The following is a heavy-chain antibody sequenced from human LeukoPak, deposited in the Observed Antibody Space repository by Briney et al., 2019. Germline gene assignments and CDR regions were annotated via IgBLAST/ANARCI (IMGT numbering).Heavy chain of an antibody. J-gene: IGHJ4*02. CDR2: ISGDGATI. CDR3: TREDYYYAAGY. Sequence: GGSLRLSCTASGFTFSDFYMSWVRQAPGKGLEWLSYISGDGATIHYADSVRGRFTVSRDNAKNSLFLQMNSLRAEDTAVYYCTREDYYYAAGYWGQGTLVTVSS. CDR1: GFTFSDFY. D-gene: IGHD3-10*01. V-gene: IGHV3-11*04.